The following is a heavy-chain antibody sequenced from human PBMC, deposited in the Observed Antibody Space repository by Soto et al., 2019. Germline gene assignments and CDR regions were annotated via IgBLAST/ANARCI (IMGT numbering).Heavy chain of an antibody. D-gene: IGHD5-12*01. J-gene: IGHJ6*03. CDR2: IKQDGSEK. CDR1: GFTFSSYW. CDR3: ARDLVATALTYYYYYYMDV. Sequence: GGSLRLSCAASGFTFSSYWMSWVRQAPGKGLEWVANIKQDGSEKYYVDSVKGLFTISRDNAKNSLYLQMNSLRAEDTAVYYCARDLVATALTYYYYYYMDVWGKGTTVTVSS. V-gene: IGHV3-7*01.